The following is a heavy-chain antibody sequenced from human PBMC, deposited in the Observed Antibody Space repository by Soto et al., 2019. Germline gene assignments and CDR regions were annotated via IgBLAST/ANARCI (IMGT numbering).Heavy chain of an antibody. J-gene: IGHJ4*02. V-gene: IGHV3-30*03. D-gene: IGHD3-16*01. CDR1: GFVFGGFG. Sequence: QVELVESGGGVVRPGKSLTVSCTGSGFVFGGFGMHWVRQTPGKGLEWLGMASYDGTYKYFADSVKGRFTISRDKGMNTVYLQMDNLRLADTALYYCARGGDVLDYWGRGTLVTVSS. CDR2: ASYDGTYK. CDR3: ARGGDVLDY.